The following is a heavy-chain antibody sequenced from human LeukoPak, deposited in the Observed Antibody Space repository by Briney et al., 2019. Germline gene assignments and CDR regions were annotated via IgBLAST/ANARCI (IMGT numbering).Heavy chain of an antibody. CDR2: IIPIFGTA. D-gene: IGHD3-22*01. J-gene: IGHJ4*02. Sequence: GGSLRLSCAASGGTFSSYAISWVRQAPGQGLEWMGGIIPIFGTANYAQKFQGRVTITADKSTSTAYMELSSLRSEDTAVYYCARGGDSSGEFGIDYWGQGTLVTVSS. CDR3: ARGGDSSGEFGIDY. V-gene: IGHV1-69*06. CDR1: GGTFSSYA.